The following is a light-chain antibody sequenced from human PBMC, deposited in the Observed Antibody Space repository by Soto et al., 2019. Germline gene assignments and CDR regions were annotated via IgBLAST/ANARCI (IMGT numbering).Light chain of an antibody. CDR3: HQYNNWPPWT. CDR1: QSVSSK. CDR2: GAS. V-gene: IGKV3-15*01. J-gene: IGKJ1*01. Sequence: EIVMTQSPATLSVSPGERATLSCRASQSVSSKLAWYQQKPGQAPRLLIYGASTRATGIPARFSGSGSGTEFTLTISSLQSEDFAVYYCHQYNNWPPWTFGQGTKVEI.